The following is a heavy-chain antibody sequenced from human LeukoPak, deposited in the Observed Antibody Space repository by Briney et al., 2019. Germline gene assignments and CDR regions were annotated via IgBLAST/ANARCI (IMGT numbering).Heavy chain of an antibody. CDR2: IYRNSGST. V-gene: IGHV1-2*06. J-gene: IGHJ4*02. D-gene: IGHD3-22*01. CDR1: GYTLTGFY. CDR3: ARDIVGIGYYDSSGHEDY. Sequence: ASVKVSCEASGYTLTGFYIHWVRQAPEKGLECMGRIYRNSGSTNYAQNLQGRGTMTRDTAISTASMELSRLRSDDTAVYYCARDIVGIGYYDSSGHEDYWGQGSLVTVSS.